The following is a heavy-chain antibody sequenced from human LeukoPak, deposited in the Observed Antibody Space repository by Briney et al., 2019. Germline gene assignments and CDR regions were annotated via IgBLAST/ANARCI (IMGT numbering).Heavy chain of an antibody. V-gene: IGHV3-7*01. D-gene: IGHD4-17*01. Sequence: GGSLRLSCEASGFTFSSHWMSWVRQAPGKGPEWVADIRQDGSEKYYVDSVKGRFTISRDNAKNSLYLQMNSLRAEDTAVYYCARGGTTVTHSDFDYWGQGTLVTVSS. CDR1: GFTFSSHW. J-gene: IGHJ4*02. CDR3: ARGGTTVTHSDFDY. CDR2: IRQDGSEK.